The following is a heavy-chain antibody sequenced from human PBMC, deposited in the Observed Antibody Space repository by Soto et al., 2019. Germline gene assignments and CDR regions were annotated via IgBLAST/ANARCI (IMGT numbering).Heavy chain of an antibody. CDR3: ARRKASSTTSLSFRAGFDY. D-gene: IGHD2-2*01. V-gene: IGHV5-51*01. CDR2: IYPGDSDT. J-gene: IGHJ4*02. Sequence: GESLKISCKGSGYSFTNYWIGWVRQMPGKGLEWMGLIYPGDSDTRYSPSFEGQVTISADKSISTAYLQWSGLKASDTAMYYCARRKASSTTSLSFRAGFDYWGQRTLGTV. CDR1: GYSFTNYW.